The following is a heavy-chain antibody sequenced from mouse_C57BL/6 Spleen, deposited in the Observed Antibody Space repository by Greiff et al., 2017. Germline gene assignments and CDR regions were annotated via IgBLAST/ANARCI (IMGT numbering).Heavy chain of an antibody. D-gene: IGHD4-1*01. V-gene: IGHV1-19*01. CDR3: ARTGVDY. Sequence: VHVKQSGPVLVKPGASVKMSCKASGYTFTDYYMNWVKQSHGKSLEWIGVINPYNGGTSYNQKFKGKATLTVDKSSSTAYMELNSLTSEDSAVYYCARTGVDYWGQGTTLTVSS. J-gene: IGHJ2*01. CDR2: INPYNGGT. CDR1: GYTFTDYY.